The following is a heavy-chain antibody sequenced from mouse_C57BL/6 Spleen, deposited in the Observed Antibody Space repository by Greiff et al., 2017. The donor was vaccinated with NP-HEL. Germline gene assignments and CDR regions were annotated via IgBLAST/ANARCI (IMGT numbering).Heavy chain of an antibody. Sequence: EVQLQQSGPELVKPGASVKISCKASGYTFTDYYMNWVKQSHGKSLEWIGDINPNNGGTSYNQKFKGKATLTVDKSSSTAYMELRSLTSEDSAVYYCARDTTGRWYFDVWGTATTVTVSS. CDR3: ARDTTGRWYFDV. CDR2: INPNNGGT. V-gene: IGHV1-26*01. J-gene: IGHJ1*03. D-gene: IGHD2-12*01. CDR1: GYTFTDYY.